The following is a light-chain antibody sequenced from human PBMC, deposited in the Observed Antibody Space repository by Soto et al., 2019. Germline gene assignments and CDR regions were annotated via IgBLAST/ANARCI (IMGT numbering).Light chain of an antibody. V-gene: IGLV2-14*01. J-gene: IGLJ1*01. CDR2: DVS. CDR3: HSYTSSSTLYV. CDR1: SSDVGGYKY. Sequence: QSALTQPASVSGSPGQAITISCTGTSSDVGGYKYVSWYQQHPGKAPKLMIYDVSNRPSGVSNRFSGSKSGNTASLTISGLQAEDEADYYCHSYTSSSTLYVFGTGTKVTVL.